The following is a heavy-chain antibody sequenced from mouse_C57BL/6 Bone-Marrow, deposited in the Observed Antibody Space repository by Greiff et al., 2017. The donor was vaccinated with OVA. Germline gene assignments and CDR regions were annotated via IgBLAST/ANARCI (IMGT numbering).Heavy chain of an antibody. Sequence: VQLQQSGPELVKPGASVKISCKASGYSFTGYYMNWVKQSPEKSLEWIGEINPSTGGTTYNQKFKAKATLTVDKSSSTAYMQLKSLTSEYSAVYYCAQLRFLYYAMDYWGQGTSVTVST. CDR3: AQLRFLYYAMDY. V-gene: IGHV1-42*01. CDR2: INPSTGGT. D-gene: IGHD3-2*02. J-gene: IGHJ4*01. CDR1: GYSFTGYY.